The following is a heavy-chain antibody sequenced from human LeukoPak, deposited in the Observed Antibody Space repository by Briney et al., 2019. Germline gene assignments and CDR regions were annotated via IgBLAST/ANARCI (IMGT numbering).Heavy chain of an antibody. D-gene: IGHD2/OR15-2a*01. CDR2: VGVSGDIT. CDR1: GFTFSSYA. V-gene: IGHV3-23*01. J-gene: IGHJ4*02. CDR3: AKPSLGLIDINYFLDH. Sequence: GGSLRLSCAASGFTFSSYAMSWVRQAPGKGLEWVSVVGVSGDITYYADSVKGRFTISRDNSKNTLYLQMNSLRAEDTAVYYCAKPSLGLIDINYFLDHWGQGTLVTVSS.